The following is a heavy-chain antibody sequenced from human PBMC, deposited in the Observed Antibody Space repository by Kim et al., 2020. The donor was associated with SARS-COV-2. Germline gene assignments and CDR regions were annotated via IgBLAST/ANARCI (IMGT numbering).Heavy chain of an antibody. D-gene: IGHD5-18*01. CDR3: ARRGYSYGFGGRGGWYFDY. CDR1: GGSISSSSYY. Sequence: SETLSLTCTVSGGSISSSSYYWGWIRQPPGKGLEWIGSIYYSGSTYYNPSLKSRVTISVDTSKNQFSLKRSSVTAADTAVYYCARRGYSYGFGGRGGWYFDYWGQGTLVAVSS. CDR2: IYYSGST. J-gene: IGHJ4*02. V-gene: IGHV4-39*01.